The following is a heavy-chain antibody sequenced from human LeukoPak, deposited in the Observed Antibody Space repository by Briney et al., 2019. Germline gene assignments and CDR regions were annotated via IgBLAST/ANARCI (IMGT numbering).Heavy chain of an antibody. Sequence: ASVKVSCKASGGTFSSYAISWVRQAPGQGLEWMGGIIPIFGTANYAQKFQGRVTITTDESTSTAYMELSSLRSEDTAVYYCARGTYSSSWFPDGYFDYWGQGTLVTVPS. CDR3: ARGTYSSSWFPDGYFDY. J-gene: IGHJ4*02. D-gene: IGHD6-6*01. V-gene: IGHV1-69*05. CDR1: GGTFSSYA. CDR2: IIPIFGTA.